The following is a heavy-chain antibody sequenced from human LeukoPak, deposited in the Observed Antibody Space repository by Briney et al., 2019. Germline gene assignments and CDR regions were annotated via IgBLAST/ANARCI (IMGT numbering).Heavy chain of an antibody. CDR3: ARLRPHYYDGSGYFDY. CDR2: IYPGDSAT. Sequence: GGPFHFSSKSPGSSFTSYSIAWARQLPGKGLEWMGIIYPGDSATRYSPSSQGQVTISADKSISTAYLQWSSLKASDTAMEYCARLRPHYYDGSGYFDYWGQGTLVTVSS. V-gene: IGHV5-51*01. J-gene: IGHJ4*02. CDR1: GSSFTSYS. D-gene: IGHD3-22*01.